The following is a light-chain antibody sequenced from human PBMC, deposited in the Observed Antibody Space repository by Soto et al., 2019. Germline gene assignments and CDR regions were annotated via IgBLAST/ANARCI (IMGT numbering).Light chain of an antibody. CDR1: QSVSSN. V-gene: IGKV3-20*01. CDR2: GAY. Sequence: ETVMTQSPATLSVSAGEKATLSCRFSQSVSSNLAWYQNPPGQAPRVLIYGAYSRATGIPDRFSGSGSGTDFTLTISGLEAEDFAVYYCQQYGSSPPITFGRGTRLEI. CDR3: QQYGSSPPIT. J-gene: IGKJ5*01.